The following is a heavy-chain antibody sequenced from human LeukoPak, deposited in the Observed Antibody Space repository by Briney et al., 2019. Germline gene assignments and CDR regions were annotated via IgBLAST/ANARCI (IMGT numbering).Heavy chain of an antibody. Sequence: SETLSLTCTVSGGSISSSSYYWGWIRQPPGTGLEWIGSIYYSGSTYYNPSLKSRVTISVDTSKNQFSLKLSSVTAADTAVYYCARHAPAYCGGDCYSFDYWGQGTLVTVSS. CDR2: IYYSGST. CDR3: ARHAPAYCGGDCYSFDY. V-gene: IGHV4-39*01. D-gene: IGHD2-21*02. J-gene: IGHJ4*02. CDR1: GGSISSSSYY.